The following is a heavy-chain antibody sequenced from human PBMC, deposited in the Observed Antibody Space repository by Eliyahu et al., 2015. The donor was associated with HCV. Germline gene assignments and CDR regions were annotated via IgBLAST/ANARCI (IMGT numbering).Heavy chain of an antibody. Sequence: QLQLQESGPGLVKPSETLSLACVVSGDSISSTNYYWGWIRQTPGKGLEWIGNIHYSGTTYHNPSLKSRVTISVDTSKEQFSLKVTSVTAADTAVYFCARHVFGTEWLLYGGPRYYYQYIDVWGHGTTVTVSS. CDR1: GDSISSTNYY. D-gene: IGHD3-3*01. J-gene: IGHJ6*02. V-gene: IGHV4-39*01. CDR3: ARHVFGTEWLLYGGPRYYYQYIDV. CDR2: IHYSGTT.